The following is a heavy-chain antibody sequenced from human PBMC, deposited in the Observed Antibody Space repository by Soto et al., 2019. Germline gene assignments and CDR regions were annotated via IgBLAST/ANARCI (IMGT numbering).Heavy chain of an antibody. CDR3: AKDLGGAGGVHY. CDR1: GFTFSTYG. Sequence: QVQLVESGGGVVQPGRSLRLSCAASGFTFSTYGIHWVRQAPGKGLEWVSVISYDGSNKYYADSVKGRFTISRDNFKNTLYLQMNRLGVEDTAVYYCAKDLGGAGGVHYWGQGTLVTVCS. CDR2: ISYDGSNK. V-gene: IGHV3-30*18. J-gene: IGHJ4*02. D-gene: IGHD3-10*01.